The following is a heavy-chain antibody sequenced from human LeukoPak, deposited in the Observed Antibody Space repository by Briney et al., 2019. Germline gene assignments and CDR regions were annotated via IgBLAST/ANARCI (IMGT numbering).Heavy chain of an antibody. CDR1: GGSFSGYY. Sequence: SETLSLTCAVYGGSFSGYYWSWIRQPPGKGLEWIGEINHSGSTNYNPSLKSRVTISVDTSKNQFSLKLSSVTAADTAVYYCARGPLGLSWSITMIVVAPYGMDVWGQGTTVTVSS. D-gene: IGHD3-22*01. J-gene: IGHJ6*02. V-gene: IGHV4-34*01. CDR3: ARGPLGLSWSITMIVVAPYGMDV. CDR2: INHSGST.